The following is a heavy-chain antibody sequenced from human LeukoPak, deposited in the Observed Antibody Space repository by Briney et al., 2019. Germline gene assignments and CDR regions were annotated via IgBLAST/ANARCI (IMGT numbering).Heavy chain of an antibody. CDR2: ISWDGGST. J-gene: IGHJ4*02. V-gene: IGHV3-43*01. CDR3: AKDSGSSPNYFDY. CDR1: GFTFDDYT. Sequence: GGSLRLSCAASGFTFDDYTMHWVRQAPGKGLEWVSLISWDGGSTYYADSVKGRFTISRDNSKNSLYLQMNSLRTEDTALYYCAKDSGSSPNYFDYWGQGTLVTVSS. D-gene: IGHD6-6*01.